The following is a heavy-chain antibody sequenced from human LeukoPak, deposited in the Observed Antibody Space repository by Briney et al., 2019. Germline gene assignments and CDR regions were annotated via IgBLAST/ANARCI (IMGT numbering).Heavy chain of an antibody. Sequence: SETLSLTCTVSGGSISSGDYYWSWIRQPPGKGLEWIGYIYYSGSTYYNPSLKSRVTISVDTSKNQFSLKLSSVTAADTAGYYCARVGIAANMDVWGKGTTVTVSS. CDR2: IYYSGST. D-gene: IGHD6-13*01. V-gene: IGHV4-30-4*01. J-gene: IGHJ6*03. CDR1: GGSISSGDYY. CDR3: ARVGIAANMDV.